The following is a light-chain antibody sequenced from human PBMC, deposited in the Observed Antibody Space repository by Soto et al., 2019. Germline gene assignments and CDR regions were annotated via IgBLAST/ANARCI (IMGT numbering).Light chain of an antibody. V-gene: IGLV2-8*01. CDR2: EVT. Sequence: QSVLTQPPSASGSPGQSVTISCTGTSSDVGNYNYVSWYQQHPGKAPKLMIYEVTKRPSGVPDRFSGSKSGNTASLTVSGLQAEDEADYDCSSYAGSKTLFGGGPKLTVL. J-gene: IGLJ3*02. CDR3: SSYAGSKTL. CDR1: SSDVGNYNY.